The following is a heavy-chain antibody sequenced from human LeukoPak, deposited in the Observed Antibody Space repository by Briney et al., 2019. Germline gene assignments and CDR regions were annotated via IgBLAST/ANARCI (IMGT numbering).Heavy chain of an antibody. D-gene: IGHD4-17*01. CDR3: ATDFVGDYGDYGHYYGMDV. Sequence: GGSLRLSCAASGFTFSTYGMHWVRQAPGKGLEWVAVIWYDGSNKYYTDSVKGRFTISRDNSKNTLDLQMNSLRSEDTAVYYCATDFVGDYGDYGHYYGMDVWGQGTTVTVSS. J-gene: IGHJ6*02. V-gene: IGHV3-30*02. CDR1: GFTFSTYG. CDR2: IWYDGSNK.